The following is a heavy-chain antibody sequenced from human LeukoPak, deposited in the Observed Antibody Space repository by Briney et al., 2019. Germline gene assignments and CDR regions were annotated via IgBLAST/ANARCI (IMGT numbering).Heavy chain of an antibody. V-gene: IGHV4-59*01. J-gene: IGHJ5*02. CDR3: VRGPYGSGISNWFDP. D-gene: IGHD3-10*01. CDR2: IYYSGDT. Sequence: SETLSLTCTVSDGAITGFSWSWIRQPPGKGLEWIGYIYYSGDTNYNPSLQNRVTLSVDTSKNQFSLKLTSVTAEDTAVYYCVRGPYGSGISNWFDPWGQGTLVIVSS. CDR1: DGAITGFS.